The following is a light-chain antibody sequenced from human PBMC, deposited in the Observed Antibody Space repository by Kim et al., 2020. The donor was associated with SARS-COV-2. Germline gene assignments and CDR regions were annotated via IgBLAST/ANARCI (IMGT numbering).Light chain of an antibody. CDR2: RNN. V-gene: IGLV1-47*01. CDR3: AAWDDSLSGYV. J-gene: IGLJ1*01. CDR1: TPHRGIYY. Sequence: GERVTISCSGSTPHRGIYYVYRDQQLPGTAPKLLIYRNNPLPSGVPDRFSGSRSGTSASLAISGLRSEDGADYYCAAWDDSLSGYVFGTGTKVTVL.